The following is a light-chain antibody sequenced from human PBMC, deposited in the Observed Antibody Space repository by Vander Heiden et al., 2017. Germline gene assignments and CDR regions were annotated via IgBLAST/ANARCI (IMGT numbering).Light chain of an antibody. Sequence: EIVLTQSPGTLSLSPGERATLSCRASQSVSSSYLAWYQQKPGQAPRLLIYGASSRATGIPDRFSGRGSGTDFTLTISRLEPEDFAVYYCQQYCSSPITFGQGTQLDIK. CDR1: QSVSSSY. CDR3: QQYCSSPIT. J-gene: IGKJ5*01. CDR2: GAS. V-gene: IGKV3-20*01.